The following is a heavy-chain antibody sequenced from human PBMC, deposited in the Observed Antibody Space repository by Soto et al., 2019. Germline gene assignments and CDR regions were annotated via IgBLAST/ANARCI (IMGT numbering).Heavy chain of an antibody. V-gene: IGHV3-33*01. CDR2: IWYDGSNK. D-gene: IGHD3-10*01. CDR1: GFTFSSYG. Sequence: GGSLRLSCAASGFTFSSYGMHWVRQAPGKGLEWVAVIWYDGSNKYYADSVKGRFTISRDNSKNTPYLQMNSLRAEDTAVYYCARDPTMVRGVIIRTYFDYWGQGTLVTVSS. CDR3: ARDPTMVRGVIIRTYFDY. J-gene: IGHJ4*02.